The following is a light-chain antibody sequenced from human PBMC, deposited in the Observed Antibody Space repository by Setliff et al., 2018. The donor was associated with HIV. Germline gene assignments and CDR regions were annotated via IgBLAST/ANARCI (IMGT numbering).Light chain of an antibody. CDR2: DVT. Sequence: QSVLTQPRSVSGSPGQSVTISCTGTASDIGSYKYVSWYQQHPDKAPKLIIYDVTERPSGVPDRFSGSKSGNTASLTISGLQSEDEGDYFCCSYAGTYTSLYVFGAGTKVTV. CDR3: CSYAGTYTSLYV. CDR1: ASDIGSYKY. V-gene: IGLV2-11*01. J-gene: IGLJ1*01.